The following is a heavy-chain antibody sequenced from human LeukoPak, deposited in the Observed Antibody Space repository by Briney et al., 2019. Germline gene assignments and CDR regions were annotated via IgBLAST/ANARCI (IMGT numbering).Heavy chain of an antibody. CDR2: IYSGGGT. CDR3: ASGITGGHDALDI. CDR1: GFIVSNNY. J-gene: IGHJ3*02. Sequence: PGGSLRLSRAASGFIVSNNYMSWVRQAPGKGLEWVSVIYSGGGTYYGDSVKDRFTISRDNSKNTLYLQMNSLRAEDTAVYYCASGITGGHDALDIWGQGTMVTVSS. D-gene: IGHD1-20*01. V-gene: IGHV3-66*01.